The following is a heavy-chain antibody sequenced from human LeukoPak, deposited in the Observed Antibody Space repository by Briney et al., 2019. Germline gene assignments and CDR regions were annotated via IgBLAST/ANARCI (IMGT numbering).Heavy chain of an antibody. V-gene: IGHV3-11*04. Sequence: GGALRLSCAAPGFTFSDYYMSSIRQAPGKGLERVSYISSSGSTIYYADSVKGRFTISRDNAKNTLYLQMNSLRAEDTAVYYCARDWFHAIDYWGQGTLVTVSS. D-gene: IGHD2/OR15-2a*01. J-gene: IGHJ4*02. CDR2: ISSSGSTI. CDR1: GFTFSDYY. CDR3: ARDWFHAIDY.